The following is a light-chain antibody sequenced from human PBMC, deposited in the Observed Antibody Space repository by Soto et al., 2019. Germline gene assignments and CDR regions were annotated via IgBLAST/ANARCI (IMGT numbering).Light chain of an antibody. J-gene: IGKJ5*01. CDR2: AES. V-gene: IGKV3-11*01. CDR3: QQRSNWPLT. Sequence: EVVMTQSPATLSVSPGETATLSCRASQSVGSNLAWYQQKPGQAPSLLIYAESTWATGIPARFSGSGSGTDFTLTISSLEPEDFAVYYCQQRSNWPLTFGGGTRLEIK. CDR1: QSVGSN.